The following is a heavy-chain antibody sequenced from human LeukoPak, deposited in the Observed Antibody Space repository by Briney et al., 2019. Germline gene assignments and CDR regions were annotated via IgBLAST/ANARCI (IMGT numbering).Heavy chain of an antibody. CDR2: ISSSDSTI. CDR1: GFTFSDYY. V-gene: IGHV3-11*04. Sequence: GGSLRLSCAASGFTFSDYYMSWIRQPPGRGREWVSYISSSDSTIYYANSVKGRFTISRDNAKNSPYLQMNSLRPEDTAVYYCASILRGYYYMDVWGKGTTVTVSS. CDR3: ASILRGYYYMDV. J-gene: IGHJ6*03.